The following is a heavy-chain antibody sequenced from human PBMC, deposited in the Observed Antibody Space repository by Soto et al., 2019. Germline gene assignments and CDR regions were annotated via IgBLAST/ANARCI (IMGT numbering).Heavy chain of an antibody. CDR1: GFTFSRYG. CDR3: ARDSGMIVGNEPVHNCFDP. D-gene: IGHD3-22*01. Sequence: QVPLVESGGGVVQPGRSLTLSCAASGFTFSRYGMHWVRQAPGTGLEWVSLIWDYGSKKYYADSVKGRFTISRDNSKNTLYLQLDSLRVEETAVYYCARDSGMIVGNEPVHNCFDPWGQGTLVTVS. J-gene: IGHJ5*02. V-gene: IGHV3-33*01. CDR2: IWDYGSKK.